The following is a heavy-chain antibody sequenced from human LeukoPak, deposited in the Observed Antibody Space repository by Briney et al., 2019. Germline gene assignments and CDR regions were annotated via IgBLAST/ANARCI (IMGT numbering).Heavy chain of an antibody. CDR1: GYTFTSYG. Sequence: ASVKVSCKASGYTFTSYGISWVRQAPGQGLEWMGWISAYNGNTNYAQKLQGRVTMTTDTSTSTAYMELRSLRSDDTPVYYCARVYYDILTGYPYPGYWGQGTLVTVSS. V-gene: IGHV1-18*01. J-gene: IGHJ4*02. CDR2: ISAYNGNT. CDR3: ARVYYDILTGYPYPGY. D-gene: IGHD3-9*01.